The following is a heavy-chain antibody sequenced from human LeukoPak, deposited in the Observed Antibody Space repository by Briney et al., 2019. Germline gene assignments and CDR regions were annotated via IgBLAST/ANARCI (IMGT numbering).Heavy chain of an antibody. CDR1: GFSFYNYA. CDR2: LSSSGAGT. Sequence: GGSLRLSCAASGFSFYNYAMTWVRQAPGKGLEWVSSLSSSGAGTYYADSVKGRFTISRDNSKNTLYLQMNSLRAEDTAVYYCAKDKVAGDYYYYGMDVWGQGTTVTVSS. V-gene: IGHV3-23*01. CDR3: AKDKVAGDYYYYGMDV. D-gene: IGHD6-19*01. J-gene: IGHJ6*02.